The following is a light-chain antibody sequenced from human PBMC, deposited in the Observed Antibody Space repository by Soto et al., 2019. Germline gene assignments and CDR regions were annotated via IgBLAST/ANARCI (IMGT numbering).Light chain of an antibody. J-gene: IGKJ2*01. V-gene: IGKV1-5*03. CDR2: KAS. Sequence: DIQMTQSPSTLSASVGDRVTITCRASQSISSWLAWYQQKPGKAPKLLIYKASSLESGVPSRFNGSGSGTEFTVTISSLQPDDFATYFCQQYNSYPYSFGQGTKLEIK. CDR1: QSISSW. CDR3: QQYNSYPYS.